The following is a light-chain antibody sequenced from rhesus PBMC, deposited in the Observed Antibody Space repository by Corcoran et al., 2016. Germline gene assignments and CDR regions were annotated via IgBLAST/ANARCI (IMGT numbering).Light chain of an antibody. CDR3: QQYSSSPFT. CDR1: QSISSW. V-gene: IGKV1-22*01. J-gene: IGKJ3*01. Sequence: DIQMTQSPSSLSASVGDTVTITCRASQSISSWLTWYQPKPGKAPKLLIYKAYTLQSGVPSRFSVIGSGTAFMLTISSLQSEDFATYFCQQYSSSPFTFGPGTKLDIK. CDR2: KAY.